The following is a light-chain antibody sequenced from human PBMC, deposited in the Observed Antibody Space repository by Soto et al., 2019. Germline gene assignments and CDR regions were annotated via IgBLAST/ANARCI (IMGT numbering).Light chain of an antibody. J-gene: IGKJ4*01. CDR3: QQYNNWIT. V-gene: IGKV3-15*01. Sequence: EILLTQSPATLSVSPGERATLSCRASQSISSNLAWYQQRPGQPPRLLIYDASTRATGIPATFSGSGSGTEFTLTISSLQSEDFAVYYCQQYNNWITFGGGTKVEIK. CDR1: QSISSN. CDR2: DAS.